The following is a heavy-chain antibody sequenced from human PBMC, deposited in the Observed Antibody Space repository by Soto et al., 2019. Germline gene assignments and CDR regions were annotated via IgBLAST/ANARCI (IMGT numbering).Heavy chain of an antibody. D-gene: IGHD6-19*01. V-gene: IGHV4-4*02. CDR2: IYHSGST. CDR3: AREMEVAGNSYFDY. CDR1: GGSIRSSDW. J-gene: IGHJ4*02. Sequence: QVQLQESGPGLVKPSGTLSLTCAVSGGSIRSSDWWTWVRQPPGKGLEWIGEIYHSGSTNYNPSPKSPVTISVRKSKNQFSLKLGSVTAADTAVYYWAREMEVAGNSYFDYWGQGTLVTVSS.